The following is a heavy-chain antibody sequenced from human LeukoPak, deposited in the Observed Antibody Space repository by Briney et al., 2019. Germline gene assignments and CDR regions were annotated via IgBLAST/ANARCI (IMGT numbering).Heavy chain of an antibody. CDR2: ISAYNGNT. CDR1: GYTFTSYG. D-gene: IGHD3-22*01. J-gene: IGHJ6*02. CDR3: ARASYDSSGYSV. Sequence: ASVKVSCKASGYTFTSYGISWVRQAPGQGLEWMGWISAYNGNTNYAQKRQGRVTMTTDTSTSTAYVELRSLRSDDTAVYYCARASYDSSGYSVWGQGTTVTVSS. V-gene: IGHV1-18*01.